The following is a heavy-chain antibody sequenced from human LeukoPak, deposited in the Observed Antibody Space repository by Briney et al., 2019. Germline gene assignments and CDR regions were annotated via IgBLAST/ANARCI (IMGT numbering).Heavy chain of an antibody. CDR1: GFTFASSW. D-gene: IGHD3-10*01. CDR3: AREPGIGYAFDI. V-gene: IGHV3-7*01. Sequence: GGSLRLSCVVSGFTFASSWMTWVRQAPGKGLEWVADIKEDGSEKHYVDSVKGRFTISRDNAKNSLYLQINSLRAEDTAVYYCAREPGIGYAFDIWGQGTMVTVSS. CDR2: IKEDGSEK. J-gene: IGHJ3*02.